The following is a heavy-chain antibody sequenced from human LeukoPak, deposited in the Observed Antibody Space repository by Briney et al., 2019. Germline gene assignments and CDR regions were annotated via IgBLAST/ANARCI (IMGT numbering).Heavy chain of an antibody. CDR3: ARSNCSSNSCYSKHFDS. CDR2: ISYDGSYK. V-gene: IGHV3-30-3*01. Sequence: GGSLRLSCAASGFTFSIYWMSWVRQAPGKGLEWVALISYDGSYKFYADSVKGRFTISRDNSKDTLYLQMNSLRTEDTAVHYCARSNCSSNSCYSKHFDSWGQGTLVTVSS. CDR1: GFTFSIYW. D-gene: IGHD2-2*01. J-gene: IGHJ4*02.